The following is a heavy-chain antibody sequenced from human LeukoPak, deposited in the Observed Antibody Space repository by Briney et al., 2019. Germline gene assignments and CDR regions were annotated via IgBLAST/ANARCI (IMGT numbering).Heavy chain of an antibody. CDR2: ISYDGSNK. CDR3: ASIVVVTATLDAFDI. J-gene: IGHJ3*02. CDR1: GFTFSSYA. Sequence: GGSLRLSCAASGFTFSSYAMHWVRQAPGKGLEWVAVISYDGSNKYYADSVKGRFTIFRDNSKNTLYLQMNSLRAEDTAVYYCASIVVVTATLDAFDIWGQGTMVTVSS. D-gene: IGHD2-21*02. V-gene: IGHV3-30-3*01.